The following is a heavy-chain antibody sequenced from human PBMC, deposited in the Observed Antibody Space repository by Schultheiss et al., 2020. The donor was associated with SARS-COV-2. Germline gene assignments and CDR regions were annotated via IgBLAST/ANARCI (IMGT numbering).Heavy chain of an antibody. D-gene: IGHD3-10*01. V-gene: IGHV4-34*01. Sequence: SQTLSLTCAVYGGSFSGYYWSWIRQPPGKGLEWIGEINHSGSTNYNPSLKSRVTISVDTSKNQFSLKLSSVTAADTAVYYCARRPISVGRAGDYGMDVWGQGTTVTVSS. J-gene: IGHJ6*02. CDR1: GGSFSGYY. CDR2: INHSGST. CDR3: ARRPISVGRAGDYGMDV.